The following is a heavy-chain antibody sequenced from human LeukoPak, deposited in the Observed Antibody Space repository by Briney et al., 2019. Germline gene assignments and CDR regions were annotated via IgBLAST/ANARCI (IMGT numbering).Heavy chain of an antibody. J-gene: IGHJ4*02. CDR2: ISSSGSTL. Sequence: GGSLRLSCAASGFTFSSYSMNWVRQAPGKGLEWVSYISSSGSTLDYADSVKGRFTISRDNAKNSLYLQMVSLRAEDTAVYYCARLRGYSYGYGDYWGQGTLVTVSS. D-gene: IGHD5-18*01. CDR3: ARLRGYSYGYGDY. V-gene: IGHV3-48*04. CDR1: GFTFSSYS.